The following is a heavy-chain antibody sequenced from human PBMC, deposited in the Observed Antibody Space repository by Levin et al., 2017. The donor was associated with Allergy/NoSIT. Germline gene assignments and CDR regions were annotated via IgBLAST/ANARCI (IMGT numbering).Heavy chain of an antibody. J-gene: IGHJ5*02. CDR2: INPNSGGT. V-gene: IGHV1-2*02. CDR3: ARSRKLRRSFLGVSYSSSFDP. Sequence: ASVKVSCKASGYTFTGYYMHWVRQAPGQGLEWMGWINPNSGGTNYAQKFQGRVTMTRDTSISTAYMELSRLRSDDTAVYYCARSRKLRRSFLGVSYSSSFDPWGQGTLVTVSS. D-gene: IGHD6-13*01. CDR1: GYTFTGYY.